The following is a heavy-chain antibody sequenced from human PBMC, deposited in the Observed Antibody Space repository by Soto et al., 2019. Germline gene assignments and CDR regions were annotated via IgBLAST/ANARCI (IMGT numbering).Heavy chain of an antibody. Sequence: GGSLRLSCAASGFTFSSYAMSWVRQAPGKGLEWVSAISGSGGSTYYADSVKGRFTISRDNSKNTLYLQMNSLRAEDTAVYYCAKDRDDYVWGSCFDYWGQGTLVTVSS. CDR2: ISGSGGST. CDR3: AKDRDDYVWGSCFDY. D-gene: IGHD3-16*01. CDR1: GFTFSSYA. J-gene: IGHJ4*02. V-gene: IGHV3-23*01.